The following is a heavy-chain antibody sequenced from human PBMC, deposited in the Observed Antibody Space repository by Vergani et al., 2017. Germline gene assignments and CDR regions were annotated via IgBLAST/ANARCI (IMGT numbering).Heavy chain of an antibody. Sequence: QVQLQQWGAGLLKPSETLSLTCTVSGGSISSYYWSWIRQPPGKGLEWIGYIYYSGSTNYNPSLKSRVTISVDTSKNQFSLKLSSVTAADTAVYYCARRIAAAGTLWFDPWGQGTLVTVSS. CDR2: IYYSGST. D-gene: IGHD6-13*01. CDR3: ARRIAAAGTLWFDP. V-gene: IGHV4-59*01. J-gene: IGHJ5*02. CDR1: GGSISSYY.